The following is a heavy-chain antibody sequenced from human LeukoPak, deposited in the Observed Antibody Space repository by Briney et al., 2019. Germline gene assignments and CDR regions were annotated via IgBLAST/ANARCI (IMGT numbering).Heavy chain of an antibody. Sequence: SETLSLTCAVYGGSFSGYYWSLIRQPPGKGLEWIGEINHSGSTNYNPSLKSRVTISVDTSKNQFSLKLSSVTAADTAVYYCARGVYCSSTSCYALSPYYYYYYGMDVWGQGTTVTVSS. J-gene: IGHJ6*02. CDR2: INHSGST. CDR3: ARGVYCSSTSCYALSPYYYYYYGMDV. D-gene: IGHD2-2*01. V-gene: IGHV4-34*01. CDR1: GGSFSGYY.